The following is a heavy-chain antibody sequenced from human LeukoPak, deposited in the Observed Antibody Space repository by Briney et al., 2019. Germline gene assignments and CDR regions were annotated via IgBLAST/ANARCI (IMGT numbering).Heavy chain of an antibody. V-gene: IGHV3-30*18. J-gene: IGHJ4*02. CDR2: ISFDGSER. CDR3: AKDREGRGYNYGTYFDY. CDR1: AFTFSSYG. Sequence: GGSLRLSCAASAFTFSSYGMHWVRQAPGEGLEWVASISFDGSERYYGDSVKGRFTISRDNSRNALYLQITTMRAEDTAVYYCAKDREGRGYNYGTYFDYWSQGALLTVTS. D-gene: IGHD5-18*01.